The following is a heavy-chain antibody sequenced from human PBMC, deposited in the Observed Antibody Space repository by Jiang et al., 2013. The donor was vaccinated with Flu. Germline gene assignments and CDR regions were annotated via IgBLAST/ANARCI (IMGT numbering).Heavy chain of an antibody. J-gene: IGHJ4*02. D-gene: IGHD5-12*01. CDR1: GGSISSSTYY. V-gene: IGHV4-39*07. CDR3: ARAQKYSGFELPYFDY. Sequence: GLVKPSETLSLTCTVSGGSISSSTYYWVWIRQPPGEGLEWVGSIYDNGSTYYNPSLKSRVTMSVDTSKNRFSLKLSSVTAADTAVYYCARAQKYSGFELPYFDYWGQGTLVTVSS. CDR2: IYDNGST.